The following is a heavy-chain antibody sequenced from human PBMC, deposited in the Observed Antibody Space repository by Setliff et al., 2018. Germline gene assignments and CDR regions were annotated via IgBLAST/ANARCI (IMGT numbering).Heavy chain of an antibody. CDR2: IYYSGST. Sequence: SETLSLTCTVPGGSISSSSYYWGWIRQPPGKGLEWIGSIYYSGSTYYNPSLKSRVTISVDTSKNQFSLKLSSVTAAYTAVYYCARLGSARYDSSGYYPANWFDPWGQGTLVTVSS. D-gene: IGHD3-22*01. V-gene: IGHV4-39*01. CDR1: GGSISSSSYY. J-gene: IGHJ5*02. CDR3: ARLGSARYDSSGYYPANWFDP.